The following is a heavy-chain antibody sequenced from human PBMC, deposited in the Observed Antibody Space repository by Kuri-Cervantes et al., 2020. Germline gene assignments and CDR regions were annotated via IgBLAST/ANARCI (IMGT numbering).Heavy chain of an antibody. D-gene: IGHD6-19*01. CDR1: GFTFKNYG. CDR3: AKDSLPRITVAGDSY. V-gene: IGHV3-23*01. Sequence: GGSLRLSCVVSGFTFKNYGMTWVRQAPGKGLEWVSGISGSGVDTYYADSVKGRFTISRDNSKSTLYLQMNSLRAEDTAVYYCAKDSLPRITVAGDSYWGQGTLVTVSS. J-gene: IGHJ4*02. CDR2: ISGSGVDT.